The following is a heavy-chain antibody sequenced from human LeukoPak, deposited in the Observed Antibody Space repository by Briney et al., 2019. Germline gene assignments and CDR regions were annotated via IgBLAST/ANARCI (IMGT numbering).Heavy chain of an antibody. Sequence: GGSLRLSCAASGFTFSNYNMNWVRQAPGKGLEWVSSITSSSTYIYYADSVKGRFTISRDNAENSLYLQMNSLRAEDTAVYYCARRSYGDYWGQGTLVTVSS. CDR2: ITSSSTYI. CDR1: GFTFSNYN. J-gene: IGHJ4*02. CDR3: ARRSYGDY. V-gene: IGHV3-21*01. D-gene: IGHD1-26*01.